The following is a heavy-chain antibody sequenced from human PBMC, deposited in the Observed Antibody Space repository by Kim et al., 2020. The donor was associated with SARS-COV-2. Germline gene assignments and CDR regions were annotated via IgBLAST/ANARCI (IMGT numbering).Heavy chain of an antibody. Sequence: GGSLRLSCAASGFTFSSYGMHWVRQAPGKGLEWVAVISYDGSNKYYADSVKGRFTISRDNSKNTLYLQMNSLRAEDTAVYYCASPPPGQYYYDSSSYFDYWGQGTLVTVSS. CDR2: ISYDGSNK. V-gene: IGHV3-33*05. J-gene: IGHJ4*02. CDR1: GFTFSSYG. CDR3: ASPPPGQYYYDSSSYFDY. D-gene: IGHD3-22*01.